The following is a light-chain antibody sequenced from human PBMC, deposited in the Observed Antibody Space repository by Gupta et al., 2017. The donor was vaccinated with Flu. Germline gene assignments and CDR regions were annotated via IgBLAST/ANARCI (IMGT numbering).Light chain of an antibody. CDR2: EVS. CDR1: SVDVESYNL. V-gene: IGLV2-23*02. Sequence: QSALTQASSVSGPPGQSITISCAGTSVDVESYNLVSWYQQHPGKAPRLMIYEVSKRPSGASDRFSGSKSGKTASPTISGLRAEDEGDYYCCVYEGSSYVAFGGGTKLTVL. CDR3: CVYEGSSYVA. J-gene: IGLJ3*02.